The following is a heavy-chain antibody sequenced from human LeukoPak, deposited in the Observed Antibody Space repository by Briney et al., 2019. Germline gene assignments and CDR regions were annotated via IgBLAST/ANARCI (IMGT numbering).Heavy chain of an antibody. D-gene: IGHD3-10*01. CDR2: IWFDGSNK. V-gene: IGHV3-33*01. J-gene: IGHJ6*02. Sequence: PGRSLRLSCAASGFTFSSYGMHWVRQAPGKGLEWVAIIWFDGSNKYYADSVKGRFTISRDNSKNTVYLQMNSLRGEDTAVYYCAGLLWFGMDVWGQGTTVTVSS. CDR1: GFTFSSYG. CDR3: AGLLWFGMDV.